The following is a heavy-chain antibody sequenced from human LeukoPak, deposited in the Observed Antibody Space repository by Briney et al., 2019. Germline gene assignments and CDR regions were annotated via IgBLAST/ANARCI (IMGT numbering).Heavy chain of an antibody. Sequence: GGSLRLSCAASGFTFSSYGMNWVRQAPGKGLEWVSSISSSIDIYYADSVKGRFTISRDNAKNSLYLQMNSLRVEDTAVYYCARPGECTSTSCYYYYYYGMDVWGQGTTVTVSS. D-gene: IGHD2-2*01. CDR2: ISSSIDI. CDR3: ARPGECTSTSCYYYYYYGMDV. J-gene: IGHJ6*02. V-gene: IGHV3-21*01. CDR1: GFTFSSYG.